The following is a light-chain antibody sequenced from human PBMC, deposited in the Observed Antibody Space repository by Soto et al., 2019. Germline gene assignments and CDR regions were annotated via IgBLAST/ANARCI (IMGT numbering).Light chain of an antibody. Sequence: EIVLTQSPATLSLSPGERATLSCRASQSVSSDLAWYQQKPGQDPRLLIFDVSNRAAGIPARFSGSGSGTDFTLTISSLEPEDFAVYYCQQRSSWPWTFGQGTKVEI. J-gene: IGKJ1*01. CDR1: QSVSSD. CDR2: DVS. CDR3: QQRSSWPWT. V-gene: IGKV3-11*01.